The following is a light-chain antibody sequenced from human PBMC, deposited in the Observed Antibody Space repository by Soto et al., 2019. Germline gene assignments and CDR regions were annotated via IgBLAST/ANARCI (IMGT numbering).Light chain of an antibody. CDR3: QQSYSAPPT. CDR2: AAS. Sequence: DLQMTQSPSSLSASVGDRVAITCRAGQSISTYLNWYQQQPGKAPKLLVYAASFLQSGTPSRFNGSGSGTDFTLTISSLHPTDFAIYYCQQSYSAPPTFGQGTKVEVK. J-gene: IGKJ1*01. CDR1: QSISTY. V-gene: IGKV1-39*01.